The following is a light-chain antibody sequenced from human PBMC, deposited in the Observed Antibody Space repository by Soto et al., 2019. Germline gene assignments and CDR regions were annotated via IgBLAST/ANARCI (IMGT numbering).Light chain of an antibody. CDR1: QGIDNW. CDR2: AAS. J-gene: IGKJ4*01. Sequence: DIQMTQSPSSVSASVGDSVTITCRASQGIDNWLAWYQQKPGMAPKLLISAASNLQSGVPTRFSGSGSETDFTLTINSLQPEDFATYFCQQAIHFPLAFGGGTKVEI. V-gene: IGKV1-12*01. CDR3: QQAIHFPLA.